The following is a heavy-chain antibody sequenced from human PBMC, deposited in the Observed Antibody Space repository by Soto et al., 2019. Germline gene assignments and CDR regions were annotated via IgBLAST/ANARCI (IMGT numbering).Heavy chain of an antibody. CDR1: GGSISSYY. CDR2: INYSGST. J-gene: IGHJ6*02. Sequence: SDTLSLTCTASGGSISSYYWSGIRKPPGKGLEWIGEINYSGSTNYNPSLKSRVTISVDTSKNQFSLKLSSVTAADTAVYYCARDFGRQLHSWYYGMDVWGQGTTVTVSS. D-gene: IGHD6-6*01. V-gene: IGHV4-34*01. CDR3: ARDFGRQLHSWYYGMDV.